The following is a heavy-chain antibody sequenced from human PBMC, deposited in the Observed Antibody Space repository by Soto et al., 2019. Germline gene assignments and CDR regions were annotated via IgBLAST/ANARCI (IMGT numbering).Heavy chain of an antibody. CDR1: GFTFSSYS. CDR3: AIRHGSGYYPLGYYGMDV. V-gene: IGHV3-21*01. Sequence: GGSLRLSCAASGFTFSSYSMNWVRQAPGKGLEWVSSISSSSSYIYYADSVKGRFTISRDNAKNSLYLQMNSLRAEDTAVYYCAIRHGSGYYPLGYYGMDVWGQGTTVTVSS. D-gene: IGHD3-22*01. CDR2: ISSSSSYI. J-gene: IGHJ6*02.